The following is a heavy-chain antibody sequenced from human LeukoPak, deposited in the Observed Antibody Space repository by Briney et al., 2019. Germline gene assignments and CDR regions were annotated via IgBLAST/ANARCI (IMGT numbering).Heavy chain of an antibody. D-gene: IGHD6-6*01. Sequence: GGSLRLSCAASGFTFSDYYMSWVRQAPGKGLEWVSAISGSGGSTYYADSVKGRFTISRDNSKNTLYLQMNSLRAEDTAVYYCAKWVTEYRSSSSVAFDIWGQGTMVTVSS. J-gene: IGHJ3*02. CDR1: GFTFSDYY. V-gene: IGHV3-23*01. CDR3: AKWVTEYRSSSSVAFDI. CDR2: ISGSGGST.